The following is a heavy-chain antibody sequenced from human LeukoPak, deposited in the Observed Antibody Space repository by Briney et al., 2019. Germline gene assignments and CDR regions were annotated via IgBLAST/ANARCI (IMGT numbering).Heavy chain of an antibody. V-gene: IGHV1-46*01. J-gene: IGHJ4*02. CDR2: INPSGGST. CDR1: GYTFTKYY. Sequence: ASVKFSCKASGYTFTKYYLHWVRQAPGQGLEWMGIINPSGGSTSYEQKFQGRVTLTRDTSTSTVYMDLSSLRSEDTAVYYCARDIQGTGSNIDYWGQGTLVTVSS. CDR3: ARDIQGTGSNIDY. D-gene: IGHD1-26*01.